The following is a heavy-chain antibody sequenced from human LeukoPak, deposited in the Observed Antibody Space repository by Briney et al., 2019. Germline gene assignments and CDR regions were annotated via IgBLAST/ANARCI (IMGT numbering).Heavy chain of an antibody. Sequence: SQTLSLTCALSGDSVSSNSAASNWIRQSPSRGLEWLGRTYYRSNWFNDFALSVKSRITITPDTSKNQFSLQLNSVTPEDTAVYYCAKNYGDSNWFDPWGQGTLVTVSS. CDR3: AKNYGDSNWFDP. J-gene: IGHJ5*02. CDR1: GDSVSSNSAA. CDR2: TYYRSNWFN. D-gene: IGHD4-17*01. V-gene: IGHV6-1*01.